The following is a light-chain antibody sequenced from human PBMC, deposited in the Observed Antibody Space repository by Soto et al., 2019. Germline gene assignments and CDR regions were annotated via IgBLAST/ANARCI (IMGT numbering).Light chain of an antibody. CDR2: KAS. V-gene: IGKV1-5*03. J-gene: IGKJ1*01. Sequence: DAQMTQSPSTLSASVGDRVTITCRASQGISDWLAWYQQKPGKAPHLLIYKASRLESGVPSRFSGRGFGTELTLTISCLQPDDVGNYYCQQFNTWTFGQGTNVEIK. CDR3: QQFNTWT. CDR1: QGISDW.